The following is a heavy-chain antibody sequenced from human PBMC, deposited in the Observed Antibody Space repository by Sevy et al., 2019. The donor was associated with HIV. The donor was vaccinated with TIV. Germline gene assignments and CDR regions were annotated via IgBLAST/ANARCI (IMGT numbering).Heavy chain of an antibody. Sequence: GGSLRLSCAASGFTFSSYWMSWVRQAPGKGLEWVANIKQDGSEKYYVDSVKGRFTISRDNAKNSLYLQMNSLRAEDTVVYYCARAGGYYGSGRDRDYWGQGTLVTVSS. CDR2: IKQDGSEK. CDR1: GFTFSSYW. D-gene: IGHD3-10*01. J-gene: IGHJ4*02. V-gene: IGHV3-7*03. CDR3: ARAGGYYGSGRDRDY.